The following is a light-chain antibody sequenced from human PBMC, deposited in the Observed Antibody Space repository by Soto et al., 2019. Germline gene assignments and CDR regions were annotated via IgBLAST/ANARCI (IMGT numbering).Light chain of an antibody. J-gene: IGLJ2*01. CDR2: DTD. CDR3: AAGVDSLRGRA. V-gene: IGLV1-47*02. CDR1: FSNIGIND. Sequence: QSVLTQPPSASGTPGQRVTISCSGGFSNIGINDVHWYRQIPGTAPQVLIYDTDQRPSGVPDRFSGSRSGTSASLTISELQFGDGADYTCAAGVDSLRGRAFGGGTSLPVL.